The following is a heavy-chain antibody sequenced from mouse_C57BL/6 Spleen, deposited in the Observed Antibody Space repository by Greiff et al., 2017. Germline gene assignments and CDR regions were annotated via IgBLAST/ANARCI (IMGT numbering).Heavy chain of an antibody. D-gene: IGHD4-1*01. V-gene: IGHV14-4*01. CDR2: IDPENGDT. CDR3: TGVGTDD. Sequence: VQLKESGAELVRPGASVKLSCTASGFNIKDDYMHWVKQRPEQGLEWIGWIDPENGDTEYASKFQGKATITADTSSNTAYLQLSSLTSEDTAVYYCTGVGTDDWGQGTTLTVSS. J-gene: IGHJ2*01. CDR1: GFNIKDDY.